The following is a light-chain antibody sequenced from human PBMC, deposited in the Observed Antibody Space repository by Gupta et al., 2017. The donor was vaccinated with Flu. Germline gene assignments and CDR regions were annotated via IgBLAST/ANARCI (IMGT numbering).Light chain of an antibody. CDR3: GTWDSSMSAGV. V-gene: IGLV1-51*02. J-gene: IGLJ3*02. CDR1: SSNSGNNY. Sequence: SVLTPPPSVSAAPGQTVTISCSGSSSNSGNNYVSWYQQLPGTATKLLIYENNKRPSGIPDRFAGSKSGTSATLGITGLQTGDEADYYCGTWDSSMSAGVFGGGTKLTVL. CDR2: ENN.